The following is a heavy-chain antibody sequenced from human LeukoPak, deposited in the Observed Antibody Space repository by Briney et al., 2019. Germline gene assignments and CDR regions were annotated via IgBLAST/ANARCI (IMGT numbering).Heavy chain of an antibody. Sequence: GGSLRLSCAVSGFTFSTFGMHWVRQAPGKGLEWVANIWYDGINKYYADSVKGRFTISRDNSKNTLYLRMNSLTAEDTAVYYCAKGVHSSGWRGTPPRDYLDYWGQGTLVTVSS. CDR2: IWYDGINK. J-gene: IGHJ4*02. V-gene: IGHV3-33*06. D-gene: IGHD6-19*01. CDR1: GFTFSTFG. CDR3: AKGVHSSGWRGTPPRDYLDY.